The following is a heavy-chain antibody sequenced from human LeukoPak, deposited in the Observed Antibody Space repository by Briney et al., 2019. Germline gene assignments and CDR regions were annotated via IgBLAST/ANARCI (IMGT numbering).Heavy chain of an antibody. CDR3: ARIRGPVGSNWFRTTGYFDF. CDR2: IYWDDDK. J-gene: IGHJ4*02. Sequence: SCPTLVNPTQTLTLTCTFSGFSLTTSGVAVGWIRQPPGNALEWLADIYWDDDKRYSPSLKTRLAISKNPSNTQVVLKMPNMDPVGTATYYCARIRGPVGSNWFRTTGYFDFWGQGSLVTVSS. CDR1: GFSLTTSGVA. D-gene: IGHD1-1*01. V-gene: IGHV2-5*02.